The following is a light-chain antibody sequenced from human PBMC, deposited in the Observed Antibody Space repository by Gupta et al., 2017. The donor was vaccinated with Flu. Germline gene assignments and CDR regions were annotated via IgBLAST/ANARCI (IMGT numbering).Light chain of an antibody. CDR2: LGS. CDR1: QSLLHSNGYNY. V-gene: IGKV2-28*01. J-gene: IGKJ1*01. CDR3: MQALQTWT. Sequence: IVTSHSSLSVPVTPGEPASISCRSSQSLLHSNGYNYLDWYLQKPGQSPQLLIYLGSNRASGVPDRFSGSGSGTDFTLKISRVEAEDVGVYYCMQALQTWTFGQGTKVEIK.